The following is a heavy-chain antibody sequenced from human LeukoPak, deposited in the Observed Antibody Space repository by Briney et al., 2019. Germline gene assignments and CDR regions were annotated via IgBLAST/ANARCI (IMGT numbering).Heavy chain of an antibody. V-gene: IGHV3-21*01. Sequence: GGSLRLSCAASGFTFSSYSMNWVRQAPGKGLEWVSSISSSSSYIYYADSVKGRFTISRDNAKNSLYLQMNSLRAEDTAVYYCARAHIVGATIDYWGQGTLVIVSS. D-gene: IGHD1-26*01. J-gene: IGHJ4*02. CDR3: ARAHIVGATIDY. CDR1: GFTFSSYS. CDR2: ISSSSSYI.